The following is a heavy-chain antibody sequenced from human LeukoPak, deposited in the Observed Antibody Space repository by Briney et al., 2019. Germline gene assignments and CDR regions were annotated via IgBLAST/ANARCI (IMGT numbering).Heavy chain of an antibody. J-gene: IGHJ4*02. V-gene: IGHV1-18*01. CDR1: GYTFTRYG. CDR3: AREMATIVNQFDY. Sequence: ASVKVSFKASGYTFTRYGISWVRQAPGQGREWMAWISGNNGNTKYAQKVQGRVTVTTDTSTSTAYMELRSLRSDDTAVYYCAREMATIVNQFDYWGQGTLVTVSS. CDR2: ISGNNGNT. D-gene: IGHD5-24*01.